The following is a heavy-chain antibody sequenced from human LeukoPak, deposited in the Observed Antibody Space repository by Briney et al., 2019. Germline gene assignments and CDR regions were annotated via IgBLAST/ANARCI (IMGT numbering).Heavy chain of an antibody. CDR2: ISYSGST. D-gene: IGHD3-10*01. Sequence: SETLSLTCTVSGGSISSYFWSWIRQPPGKGLEWIGYISYSGSTSYNPSLKSRVTISVDTSENQFSLKLSSVTAADTAVYYCARYGSGSLDYWGQGTLVTVSS. J-gene: IGHJ4*02. V-gene: IGHV4-59*12. CDR1: GGSISSYF. CDR3: ARYGSGSLDY.